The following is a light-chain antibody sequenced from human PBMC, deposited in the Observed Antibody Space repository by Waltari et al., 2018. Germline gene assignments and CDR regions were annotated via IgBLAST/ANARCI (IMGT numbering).Light chain of an antibody. CDR3: QQRRNWPLT. V-gene: IGKV3-11*01. Sequence: EIVLTQSPAIRPLPPGERATISCRPSQSVGAYLAWYKQRPGQSPRLLIYDASYRATGIPARFSGSGSETDFTLTISSLQPEDFAVYYCQQRRNWPLTFGGGTRVEI. CDR2: DAS. CDR1: QSVGAY. J-gene: IGKJ4*01.